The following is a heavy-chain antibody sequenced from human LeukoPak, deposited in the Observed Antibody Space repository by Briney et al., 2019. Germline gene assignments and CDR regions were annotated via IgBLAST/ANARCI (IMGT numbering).Heavy chain of an antibody. D-gene: IGHD3-3*01. CDR3: AKEDGLRFLDYGMDV. V-gene: IGHV3-11*01. Sequence: PGGSLRLSCAASGFTFSDYYMSWIRQAPGKGLEWVSYISSSGSTTYYADSVKGRSTISRDNAKNSLYLQMNSLRAEDTAVYYCAKEDGLRFLDYGMDVWGQGTTVTVSS. CDR1: GFTFSDYY. CDR2: ISSSGSTT. J-gene: IGHJ6*02.